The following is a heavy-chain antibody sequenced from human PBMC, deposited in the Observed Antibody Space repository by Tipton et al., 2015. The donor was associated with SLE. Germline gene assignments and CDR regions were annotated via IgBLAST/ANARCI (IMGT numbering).Heavy chain of an antibody. D-gene: IGHD1-14*01. CDR3: ARGRYPHGSDI. Sequence: TFSSYWMSWVRQAPGKGLEWIGSIFYSGSTHYNPSLKSRVTISVDTSKNQLSLNLSSVTAADAAVYYCARGRYPHGSDIWGQGTMVTVSS. CDR1: TFSSYW. J-gene: IGHJ3*02. CDR2: IFYSGST. V-gene: IGHV4-39*07.